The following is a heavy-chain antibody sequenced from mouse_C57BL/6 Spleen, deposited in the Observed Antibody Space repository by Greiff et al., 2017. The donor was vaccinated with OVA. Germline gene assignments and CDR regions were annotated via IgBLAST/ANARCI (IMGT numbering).Heavy chain of an antibody. D-gene: IGHD2-3*01. CDR1: GFSLTSYG. Sequence: QVQLQQSGPGLVQPSQSLSITCTVSGFSLTSYGVHWVRQSPGKGLEWLGVIWRGGSTDYNAAFMSRLSITKDNSKSQVFFKMNSLQADDTAIYYCAKNFDGYSYWYFDVWGTGTTVTVSS. V-gene: IGHV2-5*01. CDR3: AKNFDGYSYWYFDV. J-gene: IGHJ1*03. CDR2: IWRGGST.